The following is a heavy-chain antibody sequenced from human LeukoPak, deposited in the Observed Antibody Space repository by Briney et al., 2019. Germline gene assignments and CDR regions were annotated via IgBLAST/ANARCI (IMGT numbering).Heavy chain of an antibody. CDR2: IHRDGSVR. V-gene: IGHV3-7*01. CDR3: AREDGGWLRADL. J-gene: IGHJ5*02. D-gene: IGHD5-24*01. CDR1: GFSFNAFW. Sequence: GGSLRLSCDASGFSFNAFWMSWVRQAPGKGLEWVANIHRDGSVRHYVESVRGRFTISRDNAKNSLFLQMNSLRVEDTAVYYCAREDGGWLRADLWGQGTLVTVSS.